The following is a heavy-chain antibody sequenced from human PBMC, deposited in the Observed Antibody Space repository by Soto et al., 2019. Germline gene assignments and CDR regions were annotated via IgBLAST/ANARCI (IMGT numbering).Heavy chain of an antibody. CDR2: ISAYNGNT. D-gene: IGHD6-19*01. Sequence: ASVKVSCKASGYTFTSYGISWVRQAPGQGLEWMGWISAYNGNTNYAQKLQGRVTMTTDTSTSTAYMELRSLRSDDTAVYYCARDFGRRIAVAPFDYWGQGTLVTVSS. J-gene: IGHJ4*02. CDR3: ARDFGRRIAVAPFDY. V-gene: IGHV1-18*01. CDR1: GYTFTSYG.